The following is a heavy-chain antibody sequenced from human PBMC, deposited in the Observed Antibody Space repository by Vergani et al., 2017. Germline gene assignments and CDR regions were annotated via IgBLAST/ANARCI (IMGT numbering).Heavy chain of an antibody. D-gene: IGHD6-13*01. CDR3: AKDRGWQQHYYYGMDV. Sequence: QVQLVESGGGVVQPGMSLRLSCAASGFTFSSYGMHWVRQAPGKGLEWVAVISYDGSNKYYADSVKGRFTISRDNSKNTLYLQMNSLRAEDTAVYYCAKDRGWQQHYYYGMDVWGQGTTVTVSS. V-gene: IGHV3-30*18. CDR1: GFTFSSYG. J-gene: IGHJ6*02. CDR2: ISYDGSNK.